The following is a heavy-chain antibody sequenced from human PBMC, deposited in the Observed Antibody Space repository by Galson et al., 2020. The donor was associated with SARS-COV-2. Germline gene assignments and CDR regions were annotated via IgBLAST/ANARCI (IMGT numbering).Heavy chain of an antibody. J-gene: IGHJ6*02. CDR1: GFTFSSYA. V-gene: IGHV3-30*14. Sequence: TGGSLRLSCAASGFTFSSYAMHWVRQAPGKGLEWVAVISNDGSNRYYADSVQGRFTISRDNTKNTLHLQMNSLRAEDTAVYYCARDGRAFWNYYHGMDDWGQGTTVTGSS. D-gene: IGHD3-3*01. CDR2: ISNDGSNR. CDR3: ARDGRAFWNYYHGMDD.